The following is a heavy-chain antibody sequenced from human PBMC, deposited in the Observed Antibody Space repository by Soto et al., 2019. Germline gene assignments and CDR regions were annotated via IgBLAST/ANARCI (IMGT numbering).Heavy chain of an antibody. CDR3: ARVQLFAFDI. CDR1: GGSISSSDYY. D-gene: IGHD4-4*01. J-gene: IGHJ3*02. V-gene: IGHV4-30-4*01. CDR2: IYYSGST. Sequence: PSETLSLTCAVSGGSISSSDYYWSWIRQPPGKGLEWIGYIYYSGSTYYNPSLKSRVTISLDTSKNQFSLKLSSVTAADTAVYYCARVQLFAFDIWGQGTMVTVS.